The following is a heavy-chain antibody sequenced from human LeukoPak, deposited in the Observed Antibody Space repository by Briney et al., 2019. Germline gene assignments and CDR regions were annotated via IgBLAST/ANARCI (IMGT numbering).Heavy chain of an antibody. CDR1: GFTFSSYW. CDR3: ARAYYDFWSGRDAFDI. D-gene: IGHD3-3*01. J-gene: IGHJ3*02. Sequence: GGSLRLSCAASGFTFSSYWISWVRQAPGKGLEWVANIKQDGSEKYYVDSVKGRFTISRDNAKNSLYLQMNSLRAEDTAVYYCARAYYDFWSGRDAFDIWGQGTMVTVSS. V-gene: IGHV3-7*01. CDR2: IKQDGSEK.